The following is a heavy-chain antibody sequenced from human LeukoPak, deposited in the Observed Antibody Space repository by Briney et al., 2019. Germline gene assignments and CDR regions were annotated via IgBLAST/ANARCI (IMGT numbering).Heavy chain of an antibody. CDR3: ARESSTSWGEDNWFDP. V-gene: IGHV1-18*01. CDR1: GYTFTSYG. J-gene: IGHJ5*02. D-gene: IGHD2-2*01. Sequence: ASVKVSCKASGYTFTSYGISWVRQAPGQGLEWMGWISAYNGNTNYAQKLQGRVTMTTDTSTSTAYMELRSLRSDDTAVYYCARESSTSWGEDNWFDPWGQGTLVTVSS. CDR2: ISAYNGNT.